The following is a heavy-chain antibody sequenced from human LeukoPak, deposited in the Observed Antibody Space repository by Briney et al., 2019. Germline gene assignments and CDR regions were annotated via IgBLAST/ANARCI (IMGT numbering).Heavy chain of an antibody. CDR2: INLNNGRI. D-gene: IGHD3-22*01. V-gene: IGHV1-2*02. Sequence: GASVKVSCKASGYTFTGYYMHWVRQAPGQGLEWMGWINLNNGRINYAQNFQGRVTMTRDTSISTAYMELSSLTSDDTALYYCARGTYYDSSAYSGVRLFDYWGQRTLVTVSS. CDR1: GYTFTGYY. CDR3: ARGTYYDSSAYSGVRLFDY. J-gene: IGHJ4*02.